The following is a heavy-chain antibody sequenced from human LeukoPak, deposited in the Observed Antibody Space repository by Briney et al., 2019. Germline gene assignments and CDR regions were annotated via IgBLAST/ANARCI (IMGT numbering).Heavy chain of an antibody. V-gene: IGHV3-23*01. CDR2: ISGSGGST. D-gene: IGHD1-1*01. CDR1: GFTFSSYA. J-gene: IGHJ4*02. CDR3: AKVEGASKASVY. Sequence: GGSLRLSCAASGFTFSSYAMSWVRQAPGRGLEWVSSISGSGGSTYYADSVKGRFTISRDNSKNTLYLQMYSLRAEDTAVYYCAKVEGASKASVYWGQGALVSVSS.